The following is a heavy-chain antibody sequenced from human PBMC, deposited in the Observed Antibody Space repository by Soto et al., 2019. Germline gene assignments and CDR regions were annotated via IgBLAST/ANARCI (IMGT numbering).Heavy chain of an antibody. CDR2: INPNSGGT. J-gene: IGHJ6*02. V-gene: IGHV1-2*04. D-gene: IGHD2-2*01. CDR3: ARPSPYYYYGMDV. Sequence: EASVKVSCKASGYTFTDYYIHWVRLRQAPGQGLEWMGWINPNSGGTNYAQKFQDWVTMTRDTSISTAYLELSSLRSDDTAVYYGARPSPYYYYGMDVWGQGTTVTVSS. CDR1: GYTFTDYY.